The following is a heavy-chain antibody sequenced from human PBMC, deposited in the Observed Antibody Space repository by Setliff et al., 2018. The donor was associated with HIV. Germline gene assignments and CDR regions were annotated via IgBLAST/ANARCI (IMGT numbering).Heavy chain of an antibody. V-gene: IGHV4-39*07. CDR1: GGSISSSSYY. CDR2: VYYSGST. D-gene: IGHD6-13*01. CDR3: ARDGYSSSWYVISGSFDY. J-gene: IGHJ4*02. Sequence: KTSEPLSLTCIVSGGSISSSSYYWGWIRQPPGKGLEWIGTVYYSGSTYYNPSLKSRVTISVDTSENQFSLKLSSVTAADTAVYYCARDGYSSSWYVISGSFDYWGQGILVTVSS.